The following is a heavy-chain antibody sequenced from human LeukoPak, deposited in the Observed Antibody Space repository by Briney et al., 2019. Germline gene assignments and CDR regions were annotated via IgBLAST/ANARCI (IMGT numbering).Heavy chain of an antibody. CDR3: ARDNIVGATVDY. J-gene: IGHJ4*02. CDR2: INADNGNT. Sequence: ASVKVSCKASGYTFTNYAMHWVRQAPGQRLEWMGWINADNGNTKYSQKFQVRVTITRDTSASTAYMELSGLRSEDTAVYYCARDNIVGATVDYWGQGTLVTVSS. CDR1: GYTFTNYA. V-gene: IGHV1-3*01. D-gene: IGHD1-26*01.